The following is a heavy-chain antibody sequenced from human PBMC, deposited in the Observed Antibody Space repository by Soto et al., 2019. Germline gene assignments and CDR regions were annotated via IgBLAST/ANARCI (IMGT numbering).Heavy chain of an antibody. CDR2: INHSGST. J-gene: IGHJ5*02. CDR1: GGSFSGYY. CDR3: ARGRRYCSSTSCYTRFDP. V-gene: IGHV4-34*01. D-gene: IGHD2-2*02. Sequence: SETLSLTCAVYGGSFSGYYWSWIRQPPGKGLEWIGEINHSGSTNYNPSLKSRVTISVDTSKNQFSLKLSSVTAADTAAYYCARGRRYCSSTSCYTRFDPWGQGTLVTVSS.